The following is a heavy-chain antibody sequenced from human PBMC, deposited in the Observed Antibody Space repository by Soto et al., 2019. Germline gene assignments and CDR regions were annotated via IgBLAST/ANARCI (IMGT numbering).Heavy chain of an antibody. Sequence: QVQLVQSGAEVKKPGSSVKVSCKASGGTFSSYAISWVRQAPGQGLEWMGGIIPIFGTANYAQKFQGRVTITADESTSTADMELSSLRSEDTAVYYCARGGYDSSGYSFYYYYYGMDVWGQGTTVTVSS. D-gene: IGHD3-22*01. CDR3: ARGGYDSSGYSFYYYYYGMDV. J-gene: IGHJ6*02. CDR1: GGTFSSYA. V-gene: IGHV1-69*01. CDR2: IIPIFGTA.